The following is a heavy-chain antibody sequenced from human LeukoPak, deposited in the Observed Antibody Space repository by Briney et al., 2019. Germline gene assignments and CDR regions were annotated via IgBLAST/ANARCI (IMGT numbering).Heavy chain of an antibody. D-gene: IGHD1-26*01. J-gene: IGHJ5*02. Sequence: SETLSLTCTVSGGSISSCGYYGSWIRQHPGQGLEWIGYIYYSGSTYYNPSLKSRVTISVDTSKNQFSLKLSSVTAADTAVYYCARGSIVGAATPWGQGTLVTVSS. CDR2: IYYSGST. V-gene: IGHV4-31*03. CDR1: GGSISSCGYY. CDR3: ARGSIVGAATP.